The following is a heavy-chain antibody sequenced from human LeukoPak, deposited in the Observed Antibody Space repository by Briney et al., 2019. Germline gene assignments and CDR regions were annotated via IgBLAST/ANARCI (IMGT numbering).Heavy chain of an antibody. Sequence: GRSLRLSRAASGFTFSSYAMHWVHQAPGKGLEWVAVISYDGSNKYYADSVKGRFTISRDNSKNTLYLQMNSLRAEDTAVYYCARGGYFDYWGQGTLVTVSS. V-gene: IGHV3-30-3*01. CDR1: GFTFSSYA. CDR2: ISYDGSNK. J-gene: IGHJ4*02. CDR3: ARGGYFDY.